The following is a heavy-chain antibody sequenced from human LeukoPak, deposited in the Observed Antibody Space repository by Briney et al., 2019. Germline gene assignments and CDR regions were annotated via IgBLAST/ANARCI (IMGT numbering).Heavy chain of an antibody. Sequence: SETLSLTCTVSGGSISSSSYYWSWIRQPPGKGLEWIGYIYYSGSTNYNPSLKSRVTISVDTSKNQFSLKLSSVTAADTAVYYCATAGWFGESTYWGQGTLVTVSS. CDR1: GGSISSSSYY. CDR2: IYYSGST. V-gene: IGHV4-61*01. D-gene: IGHD3-10*01. CDR3: ATAGWFGESTY. J-gene: IGHJ4*02.